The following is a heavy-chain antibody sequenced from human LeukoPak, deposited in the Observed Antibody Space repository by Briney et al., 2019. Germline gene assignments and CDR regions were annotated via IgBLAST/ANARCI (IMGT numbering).Heavy chain of an antibody. CDR1: GGTFSGYA. V-gene: IGHV1-69*01. D-gene: IGHD3-22*01. CDR3: AREGHYYYDSSGYPGGLKGYFDY. J-gene: IGHJ4*02. Sequence: GASVKVSCKASGGTFSGYAISWVRQAPGQGLEWMGGIIPIFGTANYAQKFQGRVTITADESTSTAYMELSSLRSEDTAVYYCAREGHYYYDSSGYPGGLKGYFDYWGQGTLVTVSS. CDR2: IIPIFGTA.